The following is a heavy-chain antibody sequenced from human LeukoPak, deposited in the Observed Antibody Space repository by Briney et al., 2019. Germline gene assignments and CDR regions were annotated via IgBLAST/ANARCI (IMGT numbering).Heavy chain of an antibody. CDR1: GYSFSGLY. CDR2: INPKNEGT. D-gene: IGHD1-20*01. Sequence: ASVRVSCEASGYSFSGLYIHWVRQAPGQGPEWMGWINPKNEGTNYAQKFKGRVTMTTDTSTSTAYMELRSLRSDDTAVYYCARDYNFVPDYWGQGTLVTVSS. V-gene: IGHV1-2*02. CDR3: ARDYNFVPDY. J-gene: IGHJ4*02.